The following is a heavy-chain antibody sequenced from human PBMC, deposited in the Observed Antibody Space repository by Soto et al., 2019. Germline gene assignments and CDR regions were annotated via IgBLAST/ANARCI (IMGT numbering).Heavy chain of an antibody. J-gene: IGHJ4*02. CDR2: ISACKGNT. V-gene: IGHV1-18*01. D-gene: IGHD6-13*01. CDR1: GYTFTSYG. Sequence: VQLVQSGAEVKEPGASVKVSCKASGYTFTSYGISWVRQAPGHGLEWMGWISACKGNTNYAQKLQGRVTMTTDTSTRIAYMELRSLRSHDTAVYYCARGGSSRYGVDSWCQGTLVPVSS. CDR3: ARGGSSRYGVDS.